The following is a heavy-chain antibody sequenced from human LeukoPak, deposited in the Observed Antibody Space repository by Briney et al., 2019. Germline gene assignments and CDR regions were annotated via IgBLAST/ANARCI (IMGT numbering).Heavy chain of an antibody. J-gene: IGHJ4*02. D-gene: IGHD6-13*01. CDR1: GGSFSGYH. CDR2: INHSGST. Sequence: SETLSLTCAVYGGSFSGYHWSWIRQPPGKGLEWIGEINHSGSTNYNPSLKSRVTISVDTSKNRFSLKLSSVTAADTAVYYCAREVGDSSSWYGGPYDYWGQGTLVTVSS. CDR3: AREVGDSSSWYGGPYDY. V-gene: IGHV4-34*01.